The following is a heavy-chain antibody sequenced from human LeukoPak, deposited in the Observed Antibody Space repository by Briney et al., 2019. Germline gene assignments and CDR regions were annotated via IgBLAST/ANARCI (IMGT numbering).Heavy chain of an antibody. CDR3: GRSQGVGHNAFYS. Sequence: GGSLRLSCAASGCTFSDNNMSWMRQAPGKGLEWVSYITDTGSNIYYADTVKGRFTISRDNAKNSLYLQLNSLRDEDTAVYYYGRSQGVGHNAFYSWGQGDLVTVSS. V-gene: IGHV3-11*01. D-gene: IGHD1-26*01. CDR1: GCTFSDNN. CDR2: ITDTGSNI. J-gene: IGHJ4*02.